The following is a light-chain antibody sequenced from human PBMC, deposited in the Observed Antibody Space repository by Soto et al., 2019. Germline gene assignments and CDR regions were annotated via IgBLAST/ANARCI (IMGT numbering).Light chain of an antibody. CDR2: KAS. J-gene: IGKJ2*01. V-gene: IGKV1-5*03. CDR3: QQYQHKSYPYT. Sequence: DIQMTQSPSTLSASVGDRVTITCRASQSIDINLAWYQQKPGKAPNLLIYKASSLESGVPSRFSGSGSGTEFTLTSSSLQPDDFATYYCQQYQHKSYPYTFGQGTKLEIK. CDR1: QSIDIN.